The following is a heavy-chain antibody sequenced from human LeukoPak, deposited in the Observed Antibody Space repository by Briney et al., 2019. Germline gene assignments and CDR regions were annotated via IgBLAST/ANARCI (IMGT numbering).Heavy chain of an antibody. D-gene: IGHD1-26*01. CDR2: ISSNGGRR. CDR1: GFTFSNYA. J-gene: IGHJ4*02. V-gene: IGHV3-64D*09. CDR3: VKDLRGSYTFEY. Sequence: GGSLRLSCSASGFTFSNYAMHWVRQAPGKGLEYVSVISSNGGRRHYGDSLKGRFTISRDNSKNSMYLQMSTLRAEDTAVYYCVKDLRGSYTFEYWGQGTLVTVSS.